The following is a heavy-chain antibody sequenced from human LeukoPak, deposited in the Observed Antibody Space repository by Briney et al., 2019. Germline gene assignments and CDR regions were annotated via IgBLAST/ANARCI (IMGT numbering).Heavy chain of an antibody. D-gene: IGHD5-12*01. CDR1: GYSISSGYY. J-gene: IGHJ4*02. Sequence: SETLSLTCTVSGYSISSGYYWGWIRQPPGKGLEWIGSIYHSGRTFYNPSLKSRVTISVDTSKNQFSLKLSSVTAADTAVYYCAAREWLLDYWGQGTLVTVSS. CDR2: IYHSGRT. CDR3: AAREWLLDY. V-gene: IGHV4-38-2*02.